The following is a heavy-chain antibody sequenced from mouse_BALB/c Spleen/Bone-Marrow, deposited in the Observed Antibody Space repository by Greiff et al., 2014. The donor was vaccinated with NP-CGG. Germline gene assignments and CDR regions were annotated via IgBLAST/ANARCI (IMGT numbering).Heavy chain of an antibody. CDR2: IHPNSGNT. CDR1: GYTFTSSW. V-gene: IGHV1S130*01. CDR3: ANYYGSSSY. Sequence: VQLQQSGSVLVRPGASVKLSCKASGYTFTSSWMHWAKQRPGQGLEWIGEIHPNSGNTNYNEKFKGKATLTVDTSSSTAYVDLSSLTSEDSAVYYCANYYGSSSYWSQGTTLTVSS. J-gene: IGHJ2*01. D-gene: IGHD1-1*01.